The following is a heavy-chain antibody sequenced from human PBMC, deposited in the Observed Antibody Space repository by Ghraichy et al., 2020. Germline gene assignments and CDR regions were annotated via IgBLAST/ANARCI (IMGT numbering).Heavy chain of an antibody. Sequence: ASVKVSCKASGYTFTSYGVSWVRQAPGQGLEWMGWISPYNGNTHYAQNLQGRVTLTTDTSTSTAYMELRSLRSDDTAVYYCAREPWGGSGTFDPWGQGTLVTVSS. J-gene: IGHJ5*02. D-gene: IGHD3-10*01. CDR3: AREPWGGSGTFDP. V-gene: IGHV1-18*01. CDR2: ISPYNGNT. CDR1: GYTFTSYG.